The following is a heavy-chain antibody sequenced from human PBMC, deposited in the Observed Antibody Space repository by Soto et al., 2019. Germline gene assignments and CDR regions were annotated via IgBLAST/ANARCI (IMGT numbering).Heavy chain of an antibody. V-gene: IGHV1-18*01. J-gene: IGHJ4*02. CDR2: ISAYNGNT. Sequence: QVQLVQSGAEVKKPGASVKVSCKASGYTFSSYGISWVRQAPGQGLEWMGWISAYNGNTNYGQKLHGKVTITTDTSTSTAYMDLRSLRSDDTAVYYWARDQSGYVGHGYWGQGTLVTVSS. D-gene: IGHD5-12*01. CDR1: GYTFSSYG. CDR3: ARDQSGYVGHGY.